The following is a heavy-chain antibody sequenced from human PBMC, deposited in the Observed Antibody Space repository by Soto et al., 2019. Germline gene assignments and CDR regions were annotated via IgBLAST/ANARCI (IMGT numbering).Heavy chain of an antibody. J-gene: IGHJ6*02. CDR1: GFPFSTYA. D-gene: IGHD3-10*01. CDR3: AKARDYYYYYRLAV. Sequence: EVQLLESGGGLVQPGGSLRLCCAASGFPFSTYAMSWVRQAPGKGLEWVSGISGAGHSTHYGDSVKGRFIISRDNSKNTLYRQMNNLRAEDTAVYYCAKARDYYYYYRLAVWGQGTTVPVSS. V-gene: IGHV3-23*01. CDR2: ISGAGHST.